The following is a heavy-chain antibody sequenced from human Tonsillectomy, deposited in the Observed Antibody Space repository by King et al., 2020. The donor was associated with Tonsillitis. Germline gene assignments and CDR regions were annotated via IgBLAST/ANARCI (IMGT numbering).Heavy chain of an antibody. V-gene: IGHV3-53*01. D-gene: IGHD4-11*01. J-gene: IGHJ4*02. Sequence: VQLVESGGGLIQPGGSLRLSCAASGFTVSTYYMIWVRQAPGKGLEWGSVIDTGGSTYYADSVKGRFTISRDNSKNTLYLQMNSLRAEDTAVYYFARINDYQDFFDYWGQGALVTVSS. CDR2: IDTGGST. CDR1: GFTVSTYY. CDR3: ARINDYQDFFDY.